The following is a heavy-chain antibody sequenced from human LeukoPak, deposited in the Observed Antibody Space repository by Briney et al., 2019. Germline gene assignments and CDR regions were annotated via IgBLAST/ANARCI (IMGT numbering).Heavy chain of an antibody. V-gene: IGHV4-4*07. J-gene: IGHJ4*02. Sequence: NPSETLSLTCTVSGGSISSYYWSWIRQPAGKGLEWIGRIYTSGSTNYNPSLKSRVTMSVDTSKNQFSLKLSSVTAADTAVYYCARARDSSGWYEGFDYWGQGTLVTVSS. CDR1: GGSISSYY. CDR3: ARARDSSGWYEGFDY. CDR2: IYTSGST. D-gene: IGHD6-19*01.